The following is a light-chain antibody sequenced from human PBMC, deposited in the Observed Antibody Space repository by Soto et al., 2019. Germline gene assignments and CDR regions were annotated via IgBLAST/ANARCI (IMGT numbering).Light chain of an antibody. J-gene: IGKJ3*01. V-gene: IGKV1-5*01. CDR2: DAS. Sequence: DIQMTQSPSTLSASVGDRVTITCRASQSISRSLAWYQQKPGRAPQLLIFDASSLESGVPSRFGCSGIGTEFTLTISSLQPDDFATYYCQQYNSDVFTFGPGTTVDIK. CDR3: QQYNSDVFT. CDR1: QSISRS.